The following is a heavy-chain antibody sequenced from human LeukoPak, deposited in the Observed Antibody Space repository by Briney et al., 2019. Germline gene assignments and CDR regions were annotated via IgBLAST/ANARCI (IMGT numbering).Heavy chain of an antibody. D-gene: IGHD6-13*01. CDR1: GFTFSSYS. Sequence: GGSLTLSCAASGFTFSSYSMNWVRQAPGKGLEWVSYISSSSSTIYYADSVKGRFTISRDNAKNSLYLQMNSLRAEDTAVYYCARRVRAAGTVSYYYGMDVWGQGTTVTVSS. CDR3: ARRVRAAGTVSYYYGMDV. V-gene: IGHV3-48*01. CDR2: ISSSSSTI. J-gene: IGHJ6*02.